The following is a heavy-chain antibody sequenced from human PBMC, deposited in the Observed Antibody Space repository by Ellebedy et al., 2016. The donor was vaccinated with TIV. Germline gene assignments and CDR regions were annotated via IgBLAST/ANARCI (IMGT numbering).Heavy chain of an antibody. J-gene: IGHJ3*02. D-gene: IGHD4-17*01. CDR1: GYSXXCYW. Sequence: GESLKISCKGSGYSXXCYWXXWVRXXPGKGLEWIGIIYPGDSDTRYSPSFQGQVTISADKSISTAYLQWSSLKASDTAMYYCARRTVVRGGDAFDIWGQGTMVTVSS. V-gene: IGHV5-51*01. CDR2: IYPGDSDT. CDR3: ARRTVVRGGDAFDI.